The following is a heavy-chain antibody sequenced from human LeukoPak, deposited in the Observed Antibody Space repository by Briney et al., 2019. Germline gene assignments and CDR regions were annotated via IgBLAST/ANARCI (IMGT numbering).Heavy chain of an antibody. V-gene: IGHV4-4*02. Sequence: SGTLSLTCAVSGGSISSDHWWSWVRQPPGKSLEWIGEIFHIGVTNYKPSLKSRVSMSVDNSRHRFSLKLSSVTAADTAVYFCARSPYSSSIDYWGQGTLVTVSS. J-gene: IGHJ4*02. D-gene: IGHD6-13*01. CDR1: GGSISSDHW. CDR2: IFHIGVT. CDR3: ARSPYSSSIDY.